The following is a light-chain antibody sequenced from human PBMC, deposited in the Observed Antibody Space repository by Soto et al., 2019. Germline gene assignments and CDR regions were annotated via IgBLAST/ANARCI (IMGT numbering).Light chain of an antibody. CDR1: QSVSSN. CDR2: GAS. Sequence: EIVMTQSPATLSVSPGERATLSCRASQSVSSNLAWYQQKPGQAPRLLIYGASTRATGIPARFSGSGSDTEFNPTISSLQAEDVAVYYCQQHNNWPPLTFGGGTKVEIK. CDR3: QQHNNWPPLT. V-gene: IGKV3-15*01. J-gene: IGKJ4*01.